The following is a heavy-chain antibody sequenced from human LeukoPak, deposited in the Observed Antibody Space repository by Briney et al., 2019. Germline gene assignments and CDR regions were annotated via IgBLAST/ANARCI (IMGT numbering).Heavy chain of an antibody. V-gene: IGHV4-38-2*02. CDR1: GYSISSGYY. CDR3: ARVFPTREARYYGSGSYYRITGFDY. J-gene: IGHJ4*02. Sequence: SVTLSLTCTVSGYSISSGYYWGWIRQPPGKGLEWIGSIYHSGSTYYNPSLKSRVTISVDTSKNQFSLKLSSVTAADTAVYYCARVFPTREARYYGSGSYYRITGFDYWGQGTLVTVSS. CDR2: IYHSGST. D-gene: IGHD3-10*01.